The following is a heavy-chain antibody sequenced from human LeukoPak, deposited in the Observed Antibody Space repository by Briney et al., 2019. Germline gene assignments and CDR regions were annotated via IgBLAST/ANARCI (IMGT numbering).Heavy chain of an antibody. V-gene: IGHV3-30*18. CDR3: AKDRDNSGYDGDAIDY. Sequence: GGSLRLSCAASGFTFSSYGMHWVRQAPGKGLEWVAVISYDGSNKYYADSVKGRFTISRDNSKNTLYLQMNSLRAEDTAVYYCAKDRDNSGYDGDAIDYWGQGTLVTVSS. J-gene: IGHJ4*02. CDR2: ISYDGSNK. CDR1: GFTFSSYG. D-gene: IGHD5-12*01.